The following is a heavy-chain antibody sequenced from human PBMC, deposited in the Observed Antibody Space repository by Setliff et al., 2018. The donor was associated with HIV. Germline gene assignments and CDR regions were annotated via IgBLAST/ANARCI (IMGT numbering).Heavy chain of an antibody. CDR1: GYTFTSDG. V-gene: IGHV1-18*01. D-gene: IGHD5-12*01. J-gene: IGHJ4*02. CDR3: ATRIRDGHRGYGYFGL. CDR2: ISAYNGDT. Sequence: ASVKVSCKASGYTFTSDGISWVRQAPGQGLEWMGWISAYNGDTNYAQKLQGRVTMTTDTSTSTAYMELRSLRPEDPAVYYCATRIRDGHRGYGYFGLWGQGTLVTVSA.